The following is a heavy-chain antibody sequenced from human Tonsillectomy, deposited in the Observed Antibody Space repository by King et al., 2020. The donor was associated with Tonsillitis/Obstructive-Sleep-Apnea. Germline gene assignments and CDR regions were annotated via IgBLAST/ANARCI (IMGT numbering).Heavy chain of an antibody. Sequence: QLQESGPGLVKPSETLSLTCTVSVGSISSSSYYWGWIRQPPGKGLEWIGSIYYFGSTYYNPSLKSRVTISVDTSKNQFSLKLSSLTAAETAGYYCARLHRNYYGSRNRVFDYWGQGTLVTVSS. V-gene: IGHV4-39*01. CDR3: ARLHRNYYGSRNRVFDY. CDR1: VGSISSSSYY. CDR2: IYYFGST. J-gene: IGHJ4*02. D-gene: IGHD3-10*01.